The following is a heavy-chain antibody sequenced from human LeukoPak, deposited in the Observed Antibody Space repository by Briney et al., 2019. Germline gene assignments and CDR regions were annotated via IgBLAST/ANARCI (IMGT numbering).Heavy chain of an antibody. Sequence: PSETLSLTCTVSGASIRRYYWSHYWRWVRQPPGKALEWLGNIYYSVITNYNPSLKSRVTISLDTSASQFSLKLSSVPAADTAIYFCARAFCDNGICSFAWLDPWGQGTLVTVSS. CDR1: GASIRRYYWSHY. CDR3: ARAFCDNGICSFAWLDP. V-gene: IGHV4-61*01. J-gene: IGHJ5*02. CDR2: IYYSVIT. D-gene: IGHD2-8*01.